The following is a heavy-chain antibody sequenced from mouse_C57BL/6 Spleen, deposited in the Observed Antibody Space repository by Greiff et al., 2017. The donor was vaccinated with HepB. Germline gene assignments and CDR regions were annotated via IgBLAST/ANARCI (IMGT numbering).Heavy chain of an antibody. J-gene: IGHJ2*01. CDR3: AREGLRSYFDY. CDR2: IDPNSGGT. V-gene: IGHV1-72*01. Sequence: QVQLQQPGAELVKPGASVKLSCKASGYTFTSYWMHWVKQRPGRGLEWIGRIDPNSGGTKYNEKFKSKATLTVDKPASTAYMQLSSLTSEDSAFYYCAREGLRSYFDYWGQGTTLTVSS. D-gene: IGHD1-1*01. CDR1: GYTFTSYW.